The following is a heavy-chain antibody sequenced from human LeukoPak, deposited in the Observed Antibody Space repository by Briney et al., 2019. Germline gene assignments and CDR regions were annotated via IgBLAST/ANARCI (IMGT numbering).Heavy chain of an antibody. CDR2: LNPNSGNT. J-gene: IGHJ4*02. CDR3: ARGSGGSSPDLDY. D-gene: IGHD3-16*01. Sequence: ASVKVSCKASGYTFTSYDINWVRQAPGQGLEWMGWLNPNSGNTDYAQKLQGRVTMTRNTSIRTAYMEMSRLRSEDTAVYYCARGSGGSSPDLDYWGQGTLVTVSS. V-gene: IGHV1-8*01. CDR1: GYTFTSYD.